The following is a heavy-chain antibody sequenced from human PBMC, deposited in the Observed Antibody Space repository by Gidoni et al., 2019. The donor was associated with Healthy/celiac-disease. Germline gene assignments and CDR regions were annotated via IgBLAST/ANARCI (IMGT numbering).Heavy chain of an antibody. CDR1: GFTFAGYA. D-gene: IGHD6-6*01. CDR2: ISWNSGSI. V-gene: IGHV3-9*01. J-gene: IGHJ4*02. CDR3: AKDRNLGDSSSVYYFDY. Sequence: EVQLVESGGGLVQPGRSLRLSCAASGFTFAGYAMHWFRQAPGKGLGWVSGISWNSGSIGYADSVKGRFTISRDNAKNSLYLQMNSLRAEDTALYYCAKDRNLGDSSSVYYFDYWGQGTLVTVSS.